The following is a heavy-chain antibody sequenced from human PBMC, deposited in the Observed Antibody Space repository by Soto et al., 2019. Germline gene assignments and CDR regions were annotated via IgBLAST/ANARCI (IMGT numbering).Heavy chain of an antibody. CDR1: GFSFIDYA. CDR2: VSGSGAST. V-gene: IGHV3-23*01. Sequence: GSLSLSCAASGFSFIDYAMIGVRQAPGTGLDWVSAVSGSGASTYYADSVRGRFTVSRDNSKNTVYLQMNSLRAEDTAVYYCAKDYQGGGLASYGMGVWGQGTTVTVSS. D-gene: IGHD2-2*01. CDR3: AKDYQGGGLASYGMGV. J-gene: IGHJ6*02.